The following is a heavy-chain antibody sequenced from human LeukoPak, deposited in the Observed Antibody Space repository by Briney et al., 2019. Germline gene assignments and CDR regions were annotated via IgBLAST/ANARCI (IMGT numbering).Heavy chain of an antibody. CDR2: INQDGSQK. V-gene: IGHV3-7*03. CDR1: GFTFSSHW. J-gene: IGHJ6*02. D-gene: IGHD6-6*01. Sequence: PGGSLRLSCAGSGFTFSSHWIGWVRQAPGKGLEWVAHINQDGSQKYYADSVKGRFTISRDNAKNSLFLQMNSLRVEDTALYYCAAGAALSDYYYGLDVWGQGTTVTVSS. CDR3: AAGAALSDYYYGLDV.